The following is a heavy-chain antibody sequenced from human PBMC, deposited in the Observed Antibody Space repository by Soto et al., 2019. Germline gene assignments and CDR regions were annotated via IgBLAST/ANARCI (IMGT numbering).Heavy chain of an antibody. CDR2: IYWNDDK. CDR3: VHLPDLTDPSVCSSTSCYVYYYYGMDV. D-gene: IGHD2-2*01. Sequence: SGPTLVNPTQTLTLTCTFSGFSLSTSGVGVGWNRQPPGKALEWLALIYWNDDKRYSPSLKSRLTITKDTSKNQVVLTMTNMDLVDTVTYYCVHLPDLTDPSVCSSTSCYVYYYYGMDVWGQGTTVTVSS. CDR1: GFSLSTSGVG. V-gene: IGHV2-5*01. J-gene: IGHJ6*02.